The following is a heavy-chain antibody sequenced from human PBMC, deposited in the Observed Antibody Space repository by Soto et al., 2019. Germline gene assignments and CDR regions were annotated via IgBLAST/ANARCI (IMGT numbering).Heavy chain of an antibody. CDR2: ISYDGSNK. CDR3: AKDGYLGFDY. J-gene: IGHJ4*02. CDR1: GFTFSSYG. V-gene: IGHV3-30*18. Sequence: QVQLVESGGGVVQPGRSLRLSCAASGFTFSSYGMHWVRQAPGKGLERVAVISYDGSNKYYADSVKGRFTISRDNSKNTLYLQMNSLRAEDTAVYYCAKDGYLGFDYWGQGTLVTVSS. D-gene: IGHD5-12*01.